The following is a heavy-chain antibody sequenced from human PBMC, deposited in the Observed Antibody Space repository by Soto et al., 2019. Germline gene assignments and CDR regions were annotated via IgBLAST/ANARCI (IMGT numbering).Heavy chain of an antibody. J-gene: IGHJ6*02. CDR2: IYPGDSDT. V-gene: IGHV5-51*01. CDR1: GYSFTSYW. CDR3: ARHGVLYCSGGSCYSGLNYYYYGMDV. Sequence: RGESLKISCKGSGYSFTSYWIGWVRQMPGKGLEWMGIIYPGDSDTRYSPSFQGQVTISADKSISTAYLQWSSLMASDTAMYYCARHGVLYCSGGSCYSGLNYYYYGMDVWGQGPLVTASS. D-gene: IGHD2-15*01.